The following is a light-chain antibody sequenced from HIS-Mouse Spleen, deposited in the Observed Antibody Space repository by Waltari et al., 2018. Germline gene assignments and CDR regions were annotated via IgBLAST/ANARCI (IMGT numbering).Light chain of an antibody. CDR2: EGS. Sequence: QSALTQPASVSGSPGQSLTSPCAGSSSDVASYNLVSWYQQHQGKAPKLMIYEGSKRPSGVSNRFSCSKSGNTASLTISGLQAEDEADYYCCSYAGSSTWVFGGGTKLTVL. J-gene: IGLJ3*02. CDR3: CSYAGSSTWV. CDR1: SSDVASYNL. V-gene: IGLV2-23*01.